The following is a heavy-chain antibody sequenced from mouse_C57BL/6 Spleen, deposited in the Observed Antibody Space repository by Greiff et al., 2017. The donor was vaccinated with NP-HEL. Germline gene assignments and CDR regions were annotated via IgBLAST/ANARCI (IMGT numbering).Heavy chain of an antibody. CDR1: GFNIKDYY. CDR2: IDPEDGET. CDR3: ARWGFITTVVAPFGY. J-gene: IGHJ2*01. D-gene: IGHD1-1*01. Sequence: EVQLQQSGAELVKPGASVKLSCTASGFNIKDYYMHWVKQRTEQGLEWIGRIDPEDGETTYAPQFQGKATITADTSSNTAYLQLSSLTSEDTAVYYGARWGFITTVVAPFGYWGQGTTLTVSS. V-gene: IGHV14-2*01.